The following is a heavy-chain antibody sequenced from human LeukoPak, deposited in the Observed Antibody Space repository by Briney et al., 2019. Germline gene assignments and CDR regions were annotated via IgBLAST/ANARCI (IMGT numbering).Heavy chain of an antibody. CDR2: INHSGST. V-gene: IGHV4-34*01. D-gene: IGHD4-23*01. CDR1: GGYFSGNY. J-gene: IGHJ4*02. Sequence: SDTLSLTCAVYGGYFSGNYWSWIRQPPGKGLEWIGEINHSGSTNYNPSLKSRVTISVDTSKNQFSLKLISVTAADTAVYYCARVAVTVVTFDYWGQGTLVTVSS. CDR3: ARVAVTVVTFDY.